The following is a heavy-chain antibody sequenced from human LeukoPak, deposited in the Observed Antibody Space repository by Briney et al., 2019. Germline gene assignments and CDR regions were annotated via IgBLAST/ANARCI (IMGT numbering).Heavy chain of an antibody. CDR3: ARQRGYCSGTSCYAWFDP. CDR2: IHYSGSS. V-gene: IGHV4-39*01. CDR1: GGSTSSSSYY. Sequence: PSETLSLTCTVSGGSTSSSSYYWGWIRQPPGKGLEWIGSIHYSGSSNYNPSLKSRVTISVDTSKNQFSLKLRSVTAADTAVYYCARQRGYCSGTSCYAWFDPWGQGTLVTVSS. J-gene: IGHJ5*02. D-gene: IGHD2-2*01.